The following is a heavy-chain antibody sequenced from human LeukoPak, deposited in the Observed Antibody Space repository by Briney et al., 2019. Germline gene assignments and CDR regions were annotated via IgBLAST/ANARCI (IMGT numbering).Heavy chain of an antibody. D-gene: IGHD4-17*01. CDR2: IYSSGSYI. J-gene: IGHJ4*02. CDR3: ARDRTTVSSPLDY. CDR1: GFTFSTYT. V-gene: IGHV3-21*01. Sequence: GGSLRLSCAASGFTFSTYTMNWVRQAPGKGLEWVSSIYSSGSYIYYADSVQGRFTISRDNAKDSLYLQMNSLRAEDTALYYCARDRTTVSSPLDYWGQGTLVIVSS.